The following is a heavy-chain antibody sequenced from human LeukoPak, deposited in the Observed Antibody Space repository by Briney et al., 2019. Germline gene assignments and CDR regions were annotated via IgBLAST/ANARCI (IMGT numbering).Heavy chain of an antibody. CDR2: IYYSGST. CDR1: GGSISSSSYY. V-gene: IGHV4-39*07. D-gene: IGHD3-22*01. Sequence: LSETLSLTCTVSGGSISSSSYYWGWLRQPPWKGLEWIVIIYYSGSTYYKPYLTSRVTISVDTSKNQFYLKLSSVTDAATAVYYCASMIGSRYYYYYMDVWGKGTTVTVSS. CDR3: ASMIGSRYYYYYMDV. J-gene: IGHJ6*03.